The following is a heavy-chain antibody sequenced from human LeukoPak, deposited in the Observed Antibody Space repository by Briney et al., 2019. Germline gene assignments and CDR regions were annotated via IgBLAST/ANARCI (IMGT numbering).Heavy chain of an antibody. Sequence: GGSLRLSCVASGFTFSNAWMNWVRQAPGKGLEWLGRITAGGATDYAAPVKGRFTISRDNSENTLYLQVNNLKTEDTAVYYFTSNRIPSTAVTTWYWGQGTLVTVSS. V-gene: IGHV3-15*01. CDR1: GFTFSNAW. D-gene: IGHD4-17*01. CDR3: TSNRIPSTAVTTWY. J-gene: IGHJ4*02. CDR2: ITAGGAT.